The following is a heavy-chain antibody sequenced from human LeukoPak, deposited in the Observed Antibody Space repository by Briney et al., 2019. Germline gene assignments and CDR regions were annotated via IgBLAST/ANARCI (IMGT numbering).Heavy chain of an antibody. CDR2: ISGSGGST. CDR3: AKGLDYYGSGSYYNHYGMDV. V-gene: IGHV3-23*01. J-gene: IGHJ6*02. CDR1: GFTFSSYA. Sequence: GGSLRLSCAASGFTFSSYAISWVRQAPGKGLEWVSAISGSGGSTYYADSVKGRFTISRDNSKNTLYLQMNSLRAEDTAVYYCAKGLDYYGSGSYYNHYGMDVWGQGNTVTVSS. D-gene: IGHD3-10*01.